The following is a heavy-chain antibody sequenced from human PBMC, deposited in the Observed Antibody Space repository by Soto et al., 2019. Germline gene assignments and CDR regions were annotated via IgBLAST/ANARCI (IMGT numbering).Heavy chain of an antibody. CDR2: IYSGGVT. CDR3: VRDFGSSSEGGMDV. J-gene: IGHJ6*02. V-gene: IGHV3-53*01. Sequence: GGSLRLSCAASGFTVSSNYMSWVRQAPGKGLEWVSVIYSGGVTFYADSVKGRFTISRDNSKNTLYLQMNNLRGEDTAVYYCVRDFGSSSEGGMDVWGQGTTVTVSS. D-gene: IGHD6-6*01. CDR1: GFTVSSNY.